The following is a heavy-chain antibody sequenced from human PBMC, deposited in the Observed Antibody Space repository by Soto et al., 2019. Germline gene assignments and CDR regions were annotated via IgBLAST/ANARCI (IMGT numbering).Heavy chain of an antibody. CDR2: IKEDANGK. V-gene: IGHV3-7*01. D-gene: IGHD2-2*01. CDR3: ATAISSPFSNFDS. J-gene: IGHJ4*02. CDR1: GLTFRPYW. Sequence: EVQLVQSGGDLARPGGSRGLAGVASGLTFRPYWWTWVRQPPGLGLEGVAGIKEDANGKVYVDSVKGRFSISRDNAKNSLYLQLNSLRADDTAVYYCATAISSPFSNFDSWGQGSLVTVSS.